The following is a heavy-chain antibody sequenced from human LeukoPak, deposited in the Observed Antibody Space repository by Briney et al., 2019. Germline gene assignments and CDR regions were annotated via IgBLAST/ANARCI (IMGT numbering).Heavy chain of an antibody. CDR2: INTFGTTA. CDR3: ARDGTEGYGSGSYLDY. J-gene: IGHJ4*02. CDR1: GFTFSSYW. V-gene: IGHV3-74*01. Sequence: PGGSLRLSCAVSGFTFSSYWMNWVRQVPGKGLVWVSHINTFGTTATYADSVKGRFTISRDNSKNTLYLQMNSLRAEDTAVYYCARDGTEGYGSGSYLDYWGQGTLVTVSS. D-gene: IGHD3-10*01.